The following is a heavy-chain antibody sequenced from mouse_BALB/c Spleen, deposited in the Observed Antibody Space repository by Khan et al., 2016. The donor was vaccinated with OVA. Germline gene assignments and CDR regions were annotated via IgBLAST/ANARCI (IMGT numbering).Heavy chain of an antibody. CDR1: GYTFTSYY. D-gene: IGHD1-2*01. J-gene: IGHJ3*01. Sequence: QVRLQQVGAELVKPGASVKLSCKASGYTFTSYYMYWVKQRPGQGLEWIGEINPSNGGTNFNEKFKSKATLTVDNSTSTAYMQLSSLTSEDSAVYNCTRGGYGGFAYWGQGTLVTVSA. V-gene: IGHV1S81*02. CDR2: INPSNGGT. CDR3: TRGGYGGFAY.